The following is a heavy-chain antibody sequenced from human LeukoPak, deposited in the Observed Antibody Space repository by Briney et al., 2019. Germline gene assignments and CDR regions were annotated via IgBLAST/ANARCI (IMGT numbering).Heavy chain of an antibody. CDR3: ASLPRSGEFDY. CDR2: INPNSGGT. D-gene: IGHD3-10*01. J-gene: IGHJ4*02. Sequence: RGASVKVSCKASGYTFTSYGISWVRQAPGQGLEWMGRINPNSGGTNYAQKFQGRVTMTRDTSISTAYMELSRLRSDDTAVYYCASLPRSGEFDYWGQGTLVTVSS. CDR1: GYTFTSYG. V-gene: IGHV1-2*06.